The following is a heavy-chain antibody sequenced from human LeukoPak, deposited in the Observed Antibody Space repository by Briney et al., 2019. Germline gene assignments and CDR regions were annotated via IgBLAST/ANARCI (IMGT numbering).Heavy chain of an antibody. Sequence: GGSLRLSCAASGFTFTTYWMHWVRQAPGKGLVWVSHINSDGSITSYADSVKGRFTISRDNAKNTLYLQTNSLRAEDTAVYYCARDAVDTANAVWGQGTTVTVSS. V-gene: IGHV3-74*01. CDR3: ARDAVDTANAV. CDR1: GFTFTTYW. J-gene: IGHJ6*02. CDR2: INSDGSIT. D-gene: IGHD5-18*01.